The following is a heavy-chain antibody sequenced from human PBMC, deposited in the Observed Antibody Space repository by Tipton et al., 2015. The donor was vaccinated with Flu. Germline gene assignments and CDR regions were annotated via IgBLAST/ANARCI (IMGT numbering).Heavy chain of an antibody. CDR2: IYNSEYT. V-gene: IGHV4-38-2*02. J-gene: IGHJ4*02. CDR3: ARDPSLGMPDYFDY. D-gene: IGHD2-2*01. Sequence: TLSLTCIVSGDSISSDYYWAWIRQPPGKGLEWIGYIYNSEYTKYNPSLESRVTISADSSKKQFSLHLRSVTAADTAVYYCARDPSLGMPDYFDYWGQGTLVTAS. CDR1: GDSISSDYY.